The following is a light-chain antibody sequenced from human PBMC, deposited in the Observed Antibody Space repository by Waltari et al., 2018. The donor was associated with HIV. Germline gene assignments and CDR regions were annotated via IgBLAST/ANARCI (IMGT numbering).Light chain of an antibody. CDR3: QQYSTSTGYT. V-gene: IGKV3-20*01. Sequence: EIVLTQSPGTLSLSPGQRATLSCGASQSVGRSFLALYQKKPGQAPRLLIYRTSTRATGTPDRFNGSWSGTDFILTISRLEPADSAVYYCQQYSTSTGYTFGQGTKLEIK. CDR1: QSVGRSF. J-gene: IGKJ2*01. CDR2: RTS.